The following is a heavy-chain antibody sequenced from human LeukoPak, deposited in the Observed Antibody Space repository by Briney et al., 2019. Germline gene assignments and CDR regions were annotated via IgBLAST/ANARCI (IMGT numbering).Heavy chain of an antibody. CDR1: GFTFSSYD. V-gene: IGHV3-30*02. J-gene: IGHJ6*03. CDR2: IRYDGSNK. CDR3: ARGSRAIVSTKFARGRYMDF. Sequence: SGGSLRLSCAASGFTFSSYDIHWVRQAPGKGLEWVAFIRYDGSNKYYADSVRGRFTISRDNSKNTLYLQMNSLRAEDTALYYCARGSRAIVSTKFARGRYMDFWGKGTTVTVSS. D-gene: IGHD5/OR15-5a*01.